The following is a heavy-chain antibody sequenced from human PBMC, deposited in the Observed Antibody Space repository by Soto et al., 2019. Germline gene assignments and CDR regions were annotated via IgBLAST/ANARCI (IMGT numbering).Heavy chain of an antibody. D-gene: IGHD5-12*01. J-gene: IGHJ6*02. V-gene: IGHV5-51*01. CDR2: IYPGDSDT. CDR1: GYDFVTNW. CDR3: ASYPHKYSGYVRVQYGMDV. Sequence: GESLKISCSGHGYDFVTNWIGWVRQRPGKGLEWMGIIYPGDSDTKYSPSFEGQVTISADRSISTAYLQWSGLKASDTAMYYCASYPHKYSGYVRVQYGMDVWGQGTTVTVSS.